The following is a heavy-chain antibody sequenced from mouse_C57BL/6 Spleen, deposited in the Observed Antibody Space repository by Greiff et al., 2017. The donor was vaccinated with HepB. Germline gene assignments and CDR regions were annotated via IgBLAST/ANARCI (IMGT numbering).Heavy chain of an antibody. D-gene: IGHD4-1*01. CDR1: GFSLTSYG. CDR3: ARLGRSEYYFDY. CDR2: IWSGGST. J-gene: IGHJ2*01. Sequence: QVQLKESGPGLVQPSQSLSITCTVSGFSLTSYGVHWVRQSPGKGLEWLGVIWSGGSTDYNAAFISRLSISKDNSKSQVFFKMNSLQADDTAIYYCARLGRSEYYFDYWGQGTTLTVSS. V-gene: IGHV2-2*01.